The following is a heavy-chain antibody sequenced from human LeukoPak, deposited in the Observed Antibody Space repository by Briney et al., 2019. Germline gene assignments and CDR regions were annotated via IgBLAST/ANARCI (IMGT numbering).Heavy chain of an antibody. CDR2: MNPKSGNT. V-gene: IGHV1-8*01. J-gene: IGHJ3*02. CDR1: GYTFPSYD. Sequence: ASVKVSCKASGYTFPSYDINWVRQATGQGLAWMGWMNPKSGNTGYAQKFQGRVPMTRNNSISTAYMELSSLRSEGRAVYYCARGGTTVTRLAAFVIWGQGTMVTVSS. CDR3: ARGGTTVTRLAAFVI. D-gene: IGHD4-17*01.